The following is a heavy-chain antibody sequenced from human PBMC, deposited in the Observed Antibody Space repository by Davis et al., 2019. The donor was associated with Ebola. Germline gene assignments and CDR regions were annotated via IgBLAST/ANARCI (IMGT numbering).Heavy chain of an antibody. V-gene: IGHV4-59*01. Sequence: MPSETLSLTCTVSGGSISSYYWSWIRQPPGKGLEWIGYIYYSGSTNYNPSLKSRVTLSVDTSKNQFSLKLSSVTAADTAVYYCARDWRLDSNYYYYYYGMDVWGQGTTVTVSS. J-gene: IGHJ6*02. CDR1: GGSISSYY. CDR3: ARDWRLDSNYYYYYYGMDV. D-gene: IGHD4-11*01. CDR2: IYYSGST.